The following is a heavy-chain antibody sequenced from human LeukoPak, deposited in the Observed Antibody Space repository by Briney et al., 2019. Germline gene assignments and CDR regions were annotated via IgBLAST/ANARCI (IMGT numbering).Heavy chain of an antibody. CDR1: GYSISSDYY. V-gene: IGHV4-38-2*02. D-gene: IGHD6-13*01. CDR3: AKGDPFRAGWFDP. Sequence: SETLSLTCTVSGYSISSDYYWGWIRQPPGKGLEWIGRIYTSGSTNYNPSPKSRVTMSVDTSKNQFSLKLSSVTAADTAVYYCAKGDPFRAGWFDPWGQGILVTVSS. CDR2: IYTSGST. J-gene: IGHJ5*02.